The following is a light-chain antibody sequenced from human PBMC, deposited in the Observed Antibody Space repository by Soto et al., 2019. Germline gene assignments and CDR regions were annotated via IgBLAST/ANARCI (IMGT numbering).Light chain of an antibody. V-gene: IGKV3-20*01. CDR2: DTS. CDR3: QQYGSSPGT. Sequence: EIVLTQSPATLSLSPGERATLSCRASQTVRDRYLAWYQQKPGQAPSLLIYDTSTRATDIPDRFSGSGSGTDFALTISRVEPEDFAVYFCQQYGSSPGTFGQGTK. J-gene: IGKJ1*01. CDR1: QTVRDRY.